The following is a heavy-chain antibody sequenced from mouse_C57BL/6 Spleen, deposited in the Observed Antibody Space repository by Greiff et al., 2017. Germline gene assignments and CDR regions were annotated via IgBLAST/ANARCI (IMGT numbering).Heavy chain of an antibody. CDR2: ISDGGSYT. CDR3: ARDDDYDWFAY. CDR1: GFTFSSYA. D-gene: IGHD2-4*01. Sequence: EVQRVESGGGLVKPGGSLKLSCAASGFTFSSYAMSWVRQTPEKRLEWVATISDGGSYTYYPDNVKGRFTISRDNAKNNLYLQMSHLKSEDTAKYYCARDDDYDWFAYWGQGTLVTVSA. J-gene: IGHJ3*01. V-gene: IGHV5-4*01.